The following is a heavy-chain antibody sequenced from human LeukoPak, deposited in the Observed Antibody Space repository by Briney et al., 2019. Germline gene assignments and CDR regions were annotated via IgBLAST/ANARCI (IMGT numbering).Heavy chain of an antibody. J-gene: IGHJ4*02. CDR3: ASPGRFSSGWVFPPSLDY. CDR2: ISGNGGVST. V-gene: IGHV3-23*01. CDR1: GFTFNTYA. D-gene: IGHD6-19*01. Sequence: PGGSLRLSCAASGFTFNTYAMSWVRQAPGKGLEWVSVISGNGGVSTYYADSVKGRFTISRDDSKNTLYVQMNSLRAEDTAVYYCASPGRFSSGWVFPPSLDYWGQGTLVTVSS.